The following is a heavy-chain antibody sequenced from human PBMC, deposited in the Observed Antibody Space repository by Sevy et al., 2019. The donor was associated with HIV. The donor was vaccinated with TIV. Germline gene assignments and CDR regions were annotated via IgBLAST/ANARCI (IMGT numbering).Heavy chain of an antibody. CDR2: INPNSGGT. D-gene: IGHD2-15*01. CDR3: ARDRFIFGSGPPDS. V-gene: IGHV1-2*02. J-gene: IGHJ4*02. CDR1: GFSFTAYF. Sequence: ASVKVSFEASGFSFTAYFIHWVRQAPGQGLEWMGWINPNSGGTNYAQKFQGRVTMTSDASISAAYMELTSLTSDDTAVYYCARDRFIFGSGPPDSWGQGTLVTVSS.